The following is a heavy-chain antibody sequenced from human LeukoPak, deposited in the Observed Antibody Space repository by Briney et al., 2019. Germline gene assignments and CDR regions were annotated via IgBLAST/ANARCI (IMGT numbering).Heavy chain of an antibody. CDR2: INHSGST. J-gene: IGHJ4*02. Sequence: SETLSLTCAVYGGSFSGYYWSWIRQPPGKGLEWIGEINHSGSTNYNPSLKSRVTISVDTSKNQFSLKLSSVTAADTAVYYCARGPRYYFDYWGQGTLVTVSS. CDR1: GGSFSGYY. CDR3: ARGPRYYFDY. V-gene: IGHV4-34*01.